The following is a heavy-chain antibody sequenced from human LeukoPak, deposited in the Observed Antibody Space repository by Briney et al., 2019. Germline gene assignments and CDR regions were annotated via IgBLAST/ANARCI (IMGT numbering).Heavy chain of an antibody. V-gene: IGHV3-7*01. CDR2: IKEDGSEK. CDR1: GFTFSAYW. CDR3: ARDSSGYQ. Sequence: GGSLRLSCAASGFTFSAYWMSWVRQAPGKGLEWVANIKEDGSEKYYGDSVKGRFTISRANAKNSLYLQMNRLRDEDTAVYYCARDSSGYQWGQGTLVTVSS. J-gene: IGHJ4*02. D-gene: IGHD3-22*01.